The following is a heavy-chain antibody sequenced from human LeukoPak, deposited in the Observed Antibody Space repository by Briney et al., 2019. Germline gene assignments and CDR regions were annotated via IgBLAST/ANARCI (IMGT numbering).Heavy chain of an antibody. CDR2: INHSGST. CDR3: AREEDY. V-gene: IGHV4-34*01. Sequence: SETLSLTCAVYGGSFSGYYWSWIRQPPGKGLEWIGEINHSGSTNYNPSLKSRVTISVDTSKNQFSLKLGSVTAADTAVYYCAREEDYWGQGTLVTVSS. J-gene: IGHJ4*02. CDR1: GGSFSGYY.